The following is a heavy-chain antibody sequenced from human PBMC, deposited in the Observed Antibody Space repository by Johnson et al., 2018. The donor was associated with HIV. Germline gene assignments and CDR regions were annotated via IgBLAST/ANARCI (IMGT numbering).Heavy chain of an antibody. Sequence: QVQLVESGGGVVQTGRSLRLSCAASGFTFSSYAMHWVRQAPGKGLEWVAIISYDGGNKYYADSVKGRFTISRDNSKNTLYLQMNSLRAEDTAVYYCARAVTPFGDWEAFDIWGQGTMVTVSS. CDR2: ISYDGGNK. V-gene: IGHV3-30-3*01. J-gene: IGHJ3*02. CDR1: GFTFSSYA. D-gene: IGHD3-10*01. CDR3: ARAVTPFGDWEAFDI.